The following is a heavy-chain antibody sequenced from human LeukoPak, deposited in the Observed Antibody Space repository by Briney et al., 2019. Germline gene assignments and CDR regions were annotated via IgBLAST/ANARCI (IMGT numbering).Heavy chain of an antibody. CDR3: ARDQYYYDSSGYYYLESYYFDY. J-gene: IGHJ4*02. V-gene: IGHV4-4*07. CDR2: IYTSGST. D-gene: IGHD3-22*01. CDR1: GGSFSGYY. Sequence: SEILSLTCAVYGGSFSGYYWSWIRQPAGKGLEWIGRIYTSGSTNYNPSLKSRVTMSVDTSKNQFSLKLSSVTAAGTAVYYCARDQYYYDSSGYYYLESYYFDYWGQGTLVTVSS.